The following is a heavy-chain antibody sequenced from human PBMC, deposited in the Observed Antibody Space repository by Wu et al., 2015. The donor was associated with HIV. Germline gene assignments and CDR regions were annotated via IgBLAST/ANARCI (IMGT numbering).Heavy chain of an antibody. J-gene: IGHJ3*01. CDR1: GDGFTSYA. D-gene: IGHD1-1*01. CDR3: ATLIRYNLNDKADAFDF. V-gene: IGHV1-69*05. CDR2: INPLFGTT. Sequence: QVQLVQFGAEVKKPGSSVKVTCKASGDGFTSYAISWVRQAPGQGLEWMGGINPLFGTTKYAQNFQGRVTITTDEAKSIAYMELSSLRSEDTAVYYCATLIRYNLNDKADAFDFWGHGTMVTVSS.